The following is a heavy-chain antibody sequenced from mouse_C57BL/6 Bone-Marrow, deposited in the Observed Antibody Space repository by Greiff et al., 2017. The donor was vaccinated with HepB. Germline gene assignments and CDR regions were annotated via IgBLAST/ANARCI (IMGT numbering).Heavy chain of an antibody. V-gene: IGHV5-4*01. CDR2: ISDGGSYT. J-gene: IGHJ3*01. D-gene: IGHD1-1*01. CDR1: GFTFSSYA. Sequence: DVMLVESGGGLVKPGGSLKLSCAASGFTFSSYAMSWVRQTPEKRLEWVATISDGGSYTYYPDNVKGRFTISRDNAKNNLYLQRSHLKSEDTAMYYCARDVRYYGSSYVGWFAYWGQGTLVTVSA. CDR3: ARDVRYYGSSYVGWFAY.